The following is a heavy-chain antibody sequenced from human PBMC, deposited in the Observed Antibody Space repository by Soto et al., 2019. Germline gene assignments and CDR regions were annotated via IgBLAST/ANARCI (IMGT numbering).Heavy chain of an antibody. V-gene: IGHV4-34*12. J-gene: IGHJ4*02. CDR1: RGSFSGYY. CDR2: IIHTGST. CDR3: ARVGQPPSDY. D-gene: IGHD2-2*01. Sequence: QVQLQQWGAGLLKPSETLSLTCAVSRGSFSGYYWSWVRQFPGKGLEWIGEIIHTGSTNYNPSLKSRVTMSIDTSKKEISLKLSSVTAADTAVYYCARVGQPPSDYWGQGTLVTVSS.